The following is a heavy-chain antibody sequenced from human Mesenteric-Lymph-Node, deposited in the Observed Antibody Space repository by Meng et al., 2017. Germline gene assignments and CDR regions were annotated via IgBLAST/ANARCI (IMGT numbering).Heavy chain of an antibody. V-gene: IGHV4-31*03. CDR1: GGSISSGNHY. J-gene: IGHJ2*01. CDR2: IYYSGST. D-gene: IGHD4-17*01. Sequence: QGPRQESGPGLVKPSQTLSLTCTVSGGSISSGNHYWSWIRQHPGKGLEYIGYIYYSGSTYYNPSLKSRVIISVDTSKNQFSLRLNSVTAADTAVYYCASLYGDSSVWYLDLWGRGTLVTVSS. CDR3: ASLYGDSSVWYLDL.